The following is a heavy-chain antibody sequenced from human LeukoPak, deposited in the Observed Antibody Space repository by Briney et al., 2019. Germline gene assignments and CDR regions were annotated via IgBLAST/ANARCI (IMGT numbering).Heavy chain of an antibody. CDR3: AKGSYYDSSGSFYFDY. CDR1: GFTFSSYA. J-gene: IGHJ4*02. CDR2: ISGSGDNT. Sequence: GRSLRLSCAASGFTFSSYAMSWVRQAPGKGLEWVSGISGSGDNTYYADSVKGRFTISRDNSKNTLYVQVNSLGTEDTAAYYCAKGSYYDSSGSFYFDYWGQGTLVTVSS. V-gene: IGHV3-23*01. D-gene: IGHD3-22*01.